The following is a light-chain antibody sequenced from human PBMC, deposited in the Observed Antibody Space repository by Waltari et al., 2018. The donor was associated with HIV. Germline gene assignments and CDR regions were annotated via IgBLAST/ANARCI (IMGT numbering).Light chain of an antibody. CDR3: HQYASFSGT. CDR2: QAS. J-gene: IGKJ1*01. Sequence: DIRLTQSPSTLSASAGDRVAITCRAGQNVGAFLAWYQQKPRKPPKLLIFQASILEGGVPSRFSGSVSGSDFTLTINGLQSEDFATYYCHQYASFSGTFGQGTKVEL. CDR1: QNVGAF. V-gene: IGKV1-5*03.